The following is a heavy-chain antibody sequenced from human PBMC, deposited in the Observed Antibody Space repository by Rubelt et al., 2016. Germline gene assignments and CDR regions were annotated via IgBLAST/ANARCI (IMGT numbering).Heavy chain of an antibody. D-gene: IGHD4-17*01. CDR2: IIPIFGTA. CDR1: GGTFSSYA. V-gene: IGHV1-69*01. Sequence: QVQLVQSGAEVKKPGSSVKVSCKASGGTFSSYAISWVRQAPGQGLEWMGGIIPIFGTANYGKRCTGRGTINADESTSKAYMELSSLRSEDTAVYYCARDQPPTGLFDYWGQGTLVTVSS. J-gene: IGHJ4*02. CDR3: ARDQPPTGLFDY.